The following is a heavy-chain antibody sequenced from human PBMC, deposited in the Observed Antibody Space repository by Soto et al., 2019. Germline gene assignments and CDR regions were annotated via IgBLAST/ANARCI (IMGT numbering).Heavy chain of an antibody. CDR2: ISGSGGST. J-gene: IGHJ5*02. V-gene: IGHV3-23*01. CDR1: GFTFSSYA. D-gene: IGHD3-16*02. Sequence: GGSLRLSCAASGFTFSSYAMSWVRQAPGKGLEWVSAISGSGGSTYYADSVKGRFTISRDNSKNTLYLQMNSLGAEDTAVYYCAKDRITFGGVIPKKGWFDPWGQGTLVTVSS. CDR3: AKDRITFGGVIPKKGWFDP.